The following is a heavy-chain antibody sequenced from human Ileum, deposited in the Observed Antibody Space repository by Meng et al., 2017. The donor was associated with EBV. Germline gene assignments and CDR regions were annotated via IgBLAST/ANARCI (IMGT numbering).Heavy chain of an antibody. CDR2: MSQSGST. Sequence: QVQLQQWGPGPLKPSENLSLTCADYGGSFGNNYWSWLRQPPGKGLEWIGEMSQSGSTNYNPSLKSRVTISVDTSKNQFSLKLNAVTAADTAVYYCARAWGYCSGGSCRTGWGQGTLVTVSS. D-gene: IGHD2-15*01. J-gene: IGHJ4*02. CDR3: ARAWGYCSGGSCRTG. CDR1: GGSFGNNY. V-gene: IGHV4-34*01.